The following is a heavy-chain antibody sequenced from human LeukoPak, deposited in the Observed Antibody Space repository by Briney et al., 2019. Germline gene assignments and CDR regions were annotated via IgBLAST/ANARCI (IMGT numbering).Heavy chain of an antibody. CDR2: INHSGST. CDR3: ARVDIVVVVAATRLSSWFDP. V-gene: IGHV4-34*01. J-gene: IGHJ5*02. D-gene: IGHD2-15*01. Sequence: SETLSLTCAVYGGSLSGYYWSWIRQPPGKGLEWIGEINHSGSTNYNPSLKSRVTISVDTSKNQFSLKLSSVTAADTAVYYCARVDIVVVVAATRLSSWFDPWGQGTLVTVSS. CDR1: GGSLSGYY.